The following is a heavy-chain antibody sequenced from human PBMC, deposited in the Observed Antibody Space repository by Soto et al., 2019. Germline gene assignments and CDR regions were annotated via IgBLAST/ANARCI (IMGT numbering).Heavy chain of an antibody. CDR3: AKDLNGSGSFTYYYHYGMDV. Sequence: EVQMLESGGGLVHPGGSLRLSCAASGFTFSNYAMNWVRKAPGKGLEWVSSISGSGRNTYYADSVKCRLTISRDSSKNTLYLQMNSLRVEDTGVYYCAKDLNGSGSFTYYYHYGMDVWGQGTTVTVSS. CDR1: GFTFSNYA. D-gene: IGHD3-10*01. CDR2: ISGSGRNT. J-gene: IGHJ6*02. V-gene: IGHV3-23*01.